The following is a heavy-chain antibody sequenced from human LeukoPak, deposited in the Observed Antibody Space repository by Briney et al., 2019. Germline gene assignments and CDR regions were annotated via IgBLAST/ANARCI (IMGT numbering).Heavy chain of an antibody. Sequence: SETLSLTCTVSGGSINYYYWNWIRQPPGKGLEGIGHIYYSGSTNYNSSLKSRVTISVATSRNQFSLKLSPLTAADTAVYYCARGKAAAASTLPFDPWGQGTLVTVSS. V-gene: IGHV4-59*13. D-gene: IGHD6-13*01. J-gene: IGHJ5*02. CDR2: IYYSGST. CDR3: ARGKAAAASTLPFDP. CDR1: GGSINYYY.